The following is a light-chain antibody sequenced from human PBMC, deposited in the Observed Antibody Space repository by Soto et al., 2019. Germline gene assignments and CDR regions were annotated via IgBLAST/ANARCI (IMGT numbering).Light chain of an antibody. CDR3: QQSDNLPDFT. CDR1: QDSNTF. V-gene: IGKV1-33*01. J-gene: IGKJ3*01. CDR2: ATS. Sequence: DLQVTQSPPSLSASVGDRVTVTCQASQDSNTFLNWFQQRPGEAPKLLIYATSNLEPGAPSRFSGRQSGTDFILSISSLQPEDVGTYYCQQSDNLPDFTFGPGTKVNI.